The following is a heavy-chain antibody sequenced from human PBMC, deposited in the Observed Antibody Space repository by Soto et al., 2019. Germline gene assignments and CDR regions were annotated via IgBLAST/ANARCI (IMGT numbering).Heavy chain of an antibody. V-gene: IGHV4-31*03. J-gene: IGHJ4*02. CDR3: ASIPRRGYSYGIDD. D-gene: IGHD3-22*01. CDR2: IYFTGAT. CDR1: GGSISSGTSY. Sequence: QVQLQESGPGLVKPSQTLSLTCNVSGGSISSGTSYWTWIRQHPGEGLEWIGHIYFTGATYSNPSLRSRLTMSVDTSKNQFSLKLTSVTAADMATYYCASIPRRGYSYGIDDGGQGTLVTVSS.